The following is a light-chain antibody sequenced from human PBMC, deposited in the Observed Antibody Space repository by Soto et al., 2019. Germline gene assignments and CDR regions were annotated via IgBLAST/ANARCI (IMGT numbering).Light chain of an antibody. CDR1: SGDSNDL. J-gene: IGLJ3*02. CDR3: ETRGSTIWV. Sequence: QSVLTQSSSASASLGSSVKLTCTLSSGDSNDLIAWHQQQPGKAPRYMMKVEGSGNYNRGRGVPDRFSGSSSGADRYLTISNLQSEDEADYYCETRGSTIWVFGGGTKLTVL. V-gene: IGLV4-60*03. CDR2: VEGSGNY.